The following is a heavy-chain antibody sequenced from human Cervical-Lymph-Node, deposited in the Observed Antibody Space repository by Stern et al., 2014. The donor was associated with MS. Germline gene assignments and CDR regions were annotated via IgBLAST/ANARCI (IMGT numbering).Heavy chain of an antibody. Sequence: VQLVQSGSEVKKPGSSVKVSCKVSGGTFTSDAFSWVRQAPGPGLGGVGRFVPLFGTTNYAPRFRGRVNVTADDSTSTVYMALSSLRSEDTAVYDCAGGDKKFDYWGQGTLVTVSS. J-gene: IGHJ4*02. D-gene: IGHD3-16*01. CDR2: FVPLFGTT. V-gene: IGHV1-69*18. CDR1: GGTFTSDA. CDR3: AGGDKKFDY.